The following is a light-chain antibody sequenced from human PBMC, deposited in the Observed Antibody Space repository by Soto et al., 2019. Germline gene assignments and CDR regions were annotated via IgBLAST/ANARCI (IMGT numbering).Light chain of an antibody. Sequence: QSALTQPASVSGSPGQSITISCTGSSSDVGKYNLVSWYQWHPGKAPKLMIYEDSQRPSGVSNRFSGSKSGNTASLTISGLQDEEEVDYYCCSYAGDDIFVVFGGGTTLTVL. CDR2: EDS. V-gene: IGLV2-23*01. CDR1: SSDVGKYNL. J-gene: IGLJ2*01. CDR3: CSYAGDDIFVV.